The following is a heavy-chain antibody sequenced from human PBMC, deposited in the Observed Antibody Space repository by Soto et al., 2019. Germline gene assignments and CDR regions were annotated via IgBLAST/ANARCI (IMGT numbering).Heavy chain of an antibody. D-gene: IGHD2-21*02. CDR2: IWHDGSNE. CDR3: ARDDVSMVTTFLDY. V-gene: IGHV3-33*01. J-gene: IGHJ4*02. CDR1: GFPFNNYA. Sequence: LRLSCAASGFPFNNYAMHWVRQAPGKGLEWVAVIWHDGSNEHYADSVKGRFRIARDNSNNTLYLQMNSLRGEDTALYYCARDDVSMVTTFLDYWGLGTRVTVSS.